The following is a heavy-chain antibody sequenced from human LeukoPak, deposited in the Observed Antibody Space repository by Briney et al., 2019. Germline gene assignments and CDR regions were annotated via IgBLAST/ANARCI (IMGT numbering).Heavy chain of an antibody. D-gene: IGHD6-13*01. CDR3: ARHPPRGYSSSWYRIPNWFDP. CDR1: GGSFSGYY. Sequence: PSETLSLTCAVYGGSFSGYYWSWIRQPPGKGLEWIGEINHSGSTNYNPSLKSRVTISVDTSKNQFSLKLSSVTAADTAVYYCARHPPRGYSSSWYRIPNWFDPWGQGTLVTVSS. J-gene: IGHJ5*02. CDR2: INHSGST. V-gene: IGHV4-34*01.